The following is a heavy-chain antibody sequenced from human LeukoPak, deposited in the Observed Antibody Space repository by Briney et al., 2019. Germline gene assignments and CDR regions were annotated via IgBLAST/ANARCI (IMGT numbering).Heavy chain of an antibody. CDR3: ATDGVLRFLEWLLSNGPTHAFDI. D-gene: IGHD3-3*01. V-gene: IGHV1-18*01. CDR1: GYTFTSYG. CDR2: ISAYNGNT. Sequence: GASVKVSCKASGYTFTSYGISRVRQAPGQGLEWMGWISAYNGNTNYAQKLQGRVTMTTDTSTSTAYMELRSLRSDDTAVYYCATDGVLRFLEWLLSNGPTHAFDIWGQGTMVTVSS. J-gene: IGHJ3*02.